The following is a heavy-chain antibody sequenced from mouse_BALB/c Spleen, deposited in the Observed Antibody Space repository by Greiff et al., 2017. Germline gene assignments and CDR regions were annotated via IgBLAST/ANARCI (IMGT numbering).Heavy chain of an antibody. CDR3: ASNRIGGPYEAWFAY. D-gene: IGHD1-1*02. V-gene: IGHV1-7*01. Sequence: QVQLQQSGAELAKPGASVKMSCKASGYTFTSYWMHWVKQRPGQGLEWIGYINPSTGYTEYNQKFKDKATLTADKSSSTAYMQLSSLTSEDSAVYYCASNRIGGPYEAWFAYWGQGTLVTVSA. CDR1: GYTFTSYW. J-gene: IGHJ3*01. CDR2: INPSTGYT.